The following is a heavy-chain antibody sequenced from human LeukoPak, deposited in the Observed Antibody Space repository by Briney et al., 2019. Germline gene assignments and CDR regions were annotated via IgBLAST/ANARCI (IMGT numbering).Heavy chain of an antibody. V-gene: IGHV3-7*01. CDR1: GFTFSSYW. J-gene: IGHJ6*03. CDR2: IKQDGSEK. Sequence: PGGSLRLSCAASGFTFSSYWMSWVRQAPGKGLEWVANIKQDGSEKYYVDSVKGRFTISRDNAKNSLYLQMNSLRAEDTAVYYCARAKDIVVVVAATPSDREYYMDVWGKGTTVTASS. D-gene: IGHD2-15*01. CDR3: ARAKDIVVVVAATPSDREYYMDV.